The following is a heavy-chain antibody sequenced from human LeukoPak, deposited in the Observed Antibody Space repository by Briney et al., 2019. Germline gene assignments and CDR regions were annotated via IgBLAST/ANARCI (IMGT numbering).Heavy chain of an antibody. Sequence: GKSLKISCKASGYSFASYWIGWVRQMFGKGLEWMAIIHPNDASTIYSPSFQGQVTISADKSISTAYLQWSTLKASDTAIYYCARHNNWGFDYWDRGTPLTVSS. V-gene: IGHV5-51*01. J-gene: IGHJ4*02. CDR3: ARHNNWGFDY. CDR1: GYSFASYW. CDR2: IHPNDAST. D-gene: IGHD7-27*01.